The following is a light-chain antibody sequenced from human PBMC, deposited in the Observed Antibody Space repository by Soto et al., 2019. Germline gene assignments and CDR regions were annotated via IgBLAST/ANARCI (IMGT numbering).Light chain of an antibody. J-gene: IGKJ4*01. CDR2: DAS. Sequence: DIQMPQSPSTLSAFVGDRVTITCRASQSVNSWLAWYQQRPGKTPKLLIYDASTLESGGPSRFSGSGSGTEFTLTISRLQPDDFATYYCHQYNSYHTFGGGPKVDI. V-gene: IGKV1-5*01. CDR3: HQYNSYHT. CDR1: QSVNSW.